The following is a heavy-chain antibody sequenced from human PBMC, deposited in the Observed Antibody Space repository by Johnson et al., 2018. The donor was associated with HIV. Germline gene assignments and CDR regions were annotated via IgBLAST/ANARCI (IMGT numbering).Heavy chain of an antibody. V-gene: IGHV3-30*14. J-gene: IGHJ3*02. CDR3: ARGRARAFDI. D-gene: IGHD5-12*01. CDR2: ISYDGSNK. CDR1: GFTFSSYA. Sequence: QVRLVESGGGVVQPGRSLRLSCAASGFTFSSYAMHWVRQAPGKGLEWVAVISYDGSNKYYADSVKGRFTISRDNSKNTLYLQMNSLGVEDTAVYYCARGRARAFDIWGQGTMVTVSS.